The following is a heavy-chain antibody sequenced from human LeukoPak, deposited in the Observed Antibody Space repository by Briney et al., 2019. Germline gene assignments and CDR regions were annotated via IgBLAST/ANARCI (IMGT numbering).Heavy chain of an antibody. CDR2: IYNSAST. Sequence: PETRSLTCTVSGDSISSTTYFWDWIRQPPGKGLEWIGNIYNSASTHYNPSLKSRVTMSVDTSKNQFSLELSSVTAADTAVYYCARITPGGSYPPRPTEYWYFDLWGRGTLVTDCS. V-gene: IGHV4-39*07. D-gene: IGHD1-26*01. CDR3: ARITPGGSYPPRPTEYWYFDL. CDR1: GDSISSTTYF. J-gene: IGHJ2*01.